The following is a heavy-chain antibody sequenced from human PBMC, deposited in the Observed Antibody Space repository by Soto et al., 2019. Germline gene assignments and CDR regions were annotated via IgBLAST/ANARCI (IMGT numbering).Heavy chain of an antibody. CDR2: INHSGST. Sequence: QVQLQQWGAGLLKPSETLSLTCAVYGGSFSGYYWSWIRQPPGKGLEWIGEINHSGSTNYNPSLKSRVTISVDTSKNQFSLKLSSVTAADTAVYYCARDYDFWSGSLGYWGQGTLVTVSS. CDR3: ARDYDFWSGSLGY. J-gene: IGHJ4*02. D-gene: IGHD3-3*01. CDR1: GGSFSGYY. V-gene: IGHV4-34*01.